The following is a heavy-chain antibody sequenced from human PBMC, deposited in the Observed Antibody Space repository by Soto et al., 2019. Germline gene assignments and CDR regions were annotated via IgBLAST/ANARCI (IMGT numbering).Heavy chain of an antibody. D-gene: IGHD2-21*01. V-gene: IGHV4-4*02. J-gene: IGHJ3*01. Sequence: QVQLQESGPGLVKPSGTPSLTCTVSASAGTSNTYWCWVRPSPGEALERIGEFYHGGTTYYTPSLSVRASITMDKSNSHISPILASVTAADAPVSLCAHDSRYCGDDGVFMMRDAFDVWGQGTLVAVSS. CDR3: AHDSRYCGDDGVFMMRDAFDV. CDR2: FYHGGTT. CDR1: ASAGTSNTY.